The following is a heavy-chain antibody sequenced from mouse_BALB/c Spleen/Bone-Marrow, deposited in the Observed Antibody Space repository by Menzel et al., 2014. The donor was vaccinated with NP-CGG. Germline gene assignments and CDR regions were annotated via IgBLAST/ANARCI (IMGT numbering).Heavy chain of an antibody. CDR1: GYSFTGYT. V-gene: IGHV1-18*01. CDR3: ASYYGSSWYFDV. Sequence: VHVKQSGPELVKPGATMKISCKTSGYSFTGYTMNWAKQSHGKNLEWIGLINPYNGGTSYNQKFKGKATLTVDKSSSTAYMELLSLTSEDSAVYYCASYYGSSWYFDVWGAGTTVTVSS. CDR2: INPYNGGT. J-gene: IGHJ1*01. D-gene: IGHD1-1*01.